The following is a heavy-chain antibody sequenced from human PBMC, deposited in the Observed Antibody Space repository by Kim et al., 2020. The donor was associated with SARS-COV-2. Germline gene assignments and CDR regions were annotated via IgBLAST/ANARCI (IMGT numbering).Heavy chain of an antibody. D-gene: IGHD3-10*01. Sequence: ASVKVSCKASGYTFTSYYMHWVRQAPGQGLEWMGIINPSGGSTSYAQKFQGRVTMTRDTSTSTVYMELSSLRSEDTAVYYCARTYYGSGSYYRNWFDPWGQGTLVTVSS. CDR3: ARTYYGSGSYYRNWFDP. J-gene: IGHJ5*02. CDR1: GYTFTSYY. V-gene: IGHV1-46*01. CDR2: INPSGGST.